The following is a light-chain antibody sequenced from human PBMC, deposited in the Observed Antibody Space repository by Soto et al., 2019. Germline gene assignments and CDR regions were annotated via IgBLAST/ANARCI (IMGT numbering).Light chain of an antibody. CDR1: QSLLFGNGYDY. Sequence: DIVMTQSPLSLPVTPGEPASISCRSSQSLLFGNGYDYLDWYLQNPGQSPQLLIYLGSHRASGVPERFRGSGSGTDFTLKISRVEAEDVGVYYCLQGVQTPFTFGPGTKVDIK. V-gene: IGKV2-28*01. CDR3: LQGVQTPFT. CDR2: LGS. J-gene: IGKJ3*01.